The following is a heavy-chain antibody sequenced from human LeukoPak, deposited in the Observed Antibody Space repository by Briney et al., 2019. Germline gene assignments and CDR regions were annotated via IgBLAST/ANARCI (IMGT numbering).Heavy chain of an antibody. Sequence: GGSLRLSCAASGFTFSSYAMSWVRLAPGKGLEWVSAISGSGGSTYYADSVKGRFTISRDNSKNTLYLQMNSLRAEDTAVYYCAKVRLQLYYFDYWGQGTLVTVSS. J-gene: IGHJ4*02. CDR2: ISGSGGST. CDR1: GFTFSSYA. D-gene: IGHD5-24*01. CDR3: AKVRLQLYYFDY. V-gene: IGHV3-23*01.